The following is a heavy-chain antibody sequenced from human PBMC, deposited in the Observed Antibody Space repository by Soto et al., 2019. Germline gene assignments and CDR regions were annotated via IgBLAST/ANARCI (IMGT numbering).Heavy chain of an antibody. Sequence: VKVSCKASGGTFSSYAISWVRQSAGQGLEWMGGIIPIFGTANYAQKFQGRVTITADESTSTAYMELSSLRSEDTAVYYCERDAQKIGWFDAWGQGTRVTVSS. V-gene: IGHV1-69*13. CDR1: GGTFSSYA. CDR2: IIPIFGTA. J-gene: IGHJ5*02. CDR3: ERDAQKIGWFDA. D-gene: IGHD3-22*01.